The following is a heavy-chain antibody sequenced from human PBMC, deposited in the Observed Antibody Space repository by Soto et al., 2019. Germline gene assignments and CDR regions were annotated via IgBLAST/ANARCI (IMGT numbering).Heavy chain of an antibody. J-gene: IGHJ6*02. CDR1: GDTFSSYA. CDR2: IIPTFGRT. Sequence: SVKVSCKASGDTFSSYAISWVRQAPGKGLEWMGKIIPTFGRTNYAQKFQGRLTISADDPTSTAYMELSSLLSEDTAVYYCARDPLSSFAMDVWGQGTTVTVSS. V-gene: IGHV1-69*13. D-gene: IGHD3-10*02. CDR3: ARDPLSSFAMDV.